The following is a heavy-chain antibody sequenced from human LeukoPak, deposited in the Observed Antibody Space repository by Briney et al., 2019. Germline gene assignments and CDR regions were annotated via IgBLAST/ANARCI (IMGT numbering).Heavy chain of an antibody. J-gene: IGHJ4*02. Sequence: GGSLRLSCAASGFTFSSYSMNWVRQAPGKGLEWVSSIGGRGGNTYYADSVKGRFTVSRDNSMNTLYLQMKSLRAEDTAVYYCARDDCGDSLYYFDYWGQGTLVTVSS. CDR1: GFTFSSYS. CDR2: IGGRGGNT. D-gene: IGHD4-17*01. CDR3: ARDDCGDSLYYFDY. V-gene: IGHV3-23*01.